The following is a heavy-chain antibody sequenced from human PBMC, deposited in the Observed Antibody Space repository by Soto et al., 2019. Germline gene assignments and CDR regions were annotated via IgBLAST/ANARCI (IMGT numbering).Heavy chain of an antibody. J-gene: IGHJ6*03. Sequence: PSETLSLTCTVSGGSISSSSYYWGWIRQPPGKGLEWIGSIYYSGSTYYNPSLKSRVTISVDTSKNQFSLKLSSVTAADTAVYYCARDGGQHYMDVWGKGTTVTVSS. CDR3: ARDGGQHYMDV. D-gene: IGHD1-1*01. CDR2: IYYSGST. V-gene: IGHV4-39*07. CDR1: GGSISSSSYY.